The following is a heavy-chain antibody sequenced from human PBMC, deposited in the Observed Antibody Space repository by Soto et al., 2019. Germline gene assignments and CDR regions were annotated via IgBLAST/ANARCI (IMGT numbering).Heavy chain of an antibody. V-gene: IGHV4-34*01. CDR1: GGSFSGYY. J-gene: IGHJ5*02. CDR3: ARGVDIVATMYGWFDP. D-gene: IGHD5-12*01. CDR2: INHSGST. Sequence: SETLSLTCAVYGGSFSGYYWSWIRQPPGKGLEWIGEINHSGSTNYNPSLKSRVTISVDTSKNQFSLKLSSVTAADTAVYYCARGVDIVATMYGWFDPWGQGTLVTVSS.